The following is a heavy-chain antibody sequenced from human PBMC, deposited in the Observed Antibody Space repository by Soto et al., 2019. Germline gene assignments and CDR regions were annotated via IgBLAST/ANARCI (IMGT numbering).Heavy chain of an antibody. Sequence: XGALILTCTASGVTFSSYRINWIRQPPGKGLDWVSYIISSGSTIYYADSVKGRFTISRDNAKNSLYLQMNSLRAEDTAVYYCARDWAVVVPAGIRSYYGMDVWGQGTPVTVSS. CDR1: GVTFSSYR. J-gene: IGHJ6*02. V-gene: IGHV3-48*03. D-gene: IGHD2-2*01. CDR2: IISSGSTI. CDR3: ARDWAVVVPAGIRSYYGMDV.